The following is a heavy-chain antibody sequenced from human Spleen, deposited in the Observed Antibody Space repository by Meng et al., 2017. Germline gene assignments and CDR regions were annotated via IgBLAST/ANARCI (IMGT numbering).Heavy chain of an antibody. CDR3: ARWFGESYYYGMDV. Sequence: SETLSLTCAVYGGSFSGYYWSWIRQPPGKGLEWIGEINHSGSTNYNPSLKSRVTISVDTSKKQFSLKLSSVTAADTAVYYCARWFGESYYYGMDVWGQGTTVTVS. V-gene: IGHV4-34*01. CDR2: INHSGST. J-gene: IGHJ6*02. CDR1: GGSFSGYY. D-gene: IGHD3-10*01.